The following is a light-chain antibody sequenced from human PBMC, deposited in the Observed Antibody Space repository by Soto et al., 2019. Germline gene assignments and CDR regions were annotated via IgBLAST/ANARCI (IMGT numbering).Light chain of an antibody. CDR2: DAS. Sequence: EIVLTQSPATLSLSPVERATLPCMASQSVSSYLAWYQQKPGQAPRLLIYDASNRATGIPARFSGSGSGTDFTLTISSLEPEDFAVYYCQQRSNWPPITFGQGTRLEIK. V-gene: IGKV3-11*01. CDR3: QQRSNWPPIT. CDR1: QSVSSY. J-gene: IGKJ5*01.